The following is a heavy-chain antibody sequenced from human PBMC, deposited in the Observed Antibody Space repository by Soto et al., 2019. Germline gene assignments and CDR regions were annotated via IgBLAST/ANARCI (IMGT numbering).Heavy chain of an antibody. CDR1: GGSFSGYY. J-gene: IGHJ4*02. V-gene: IGHV4-34*01. CDR2: INHSGST. D-gene: IGHD4-17*01. Sequence: SETLSLSCAVYGGSFSGYYWSWIRQPPGKGLEWIGEINHSGSTNYNPSLKSRVTISVDTSKNQFSLKLSSVTAADTAVYYCARIVPTVTTDYWGQGTLVTVSS. CDR3: ARIVPTVTTDY.